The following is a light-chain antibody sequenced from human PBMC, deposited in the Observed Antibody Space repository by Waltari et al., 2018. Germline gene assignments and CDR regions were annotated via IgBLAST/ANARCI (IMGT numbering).Light chain of an antibody. CDR3: QQYYSGPRT. CDR1: QSVLYSSNDKNY. CDR2: WAS. J-gene: IGKJ1*01. V-gene: IGKV4-1*01. Sequence: DILMTLSPDSLAVSLGDSATIHFKSSQSVLYSSNDKNYLAWYQQKPRQPPRLLIYWASTRESGVPDRFSGSGSGTDFTLTISSLQAEDVAVYYCQQYYSGPRTFGQGTKVEIK.